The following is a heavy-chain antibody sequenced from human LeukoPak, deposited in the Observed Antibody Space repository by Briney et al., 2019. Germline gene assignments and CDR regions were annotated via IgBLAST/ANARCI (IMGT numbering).Heavy chain of an antibody. CDR2: INHNGNVN. CDR3: ARGGFIGGANAFDI. CDR1: GFTFSSYW. Sequence: GGSLRLSCAASGFTFSSYWMNWARQAPGKGLEWVASINHNGNVNYYVDSVKGRFTISRDNAKNSLYLQMNSLRAEDTAVYYCARGGFIGGANAFDIWGQGTMVTVSS. D-gene: IGHD1-26*01. J-gene: IGHJ3*02. V-gene: IGHV3-7*03.